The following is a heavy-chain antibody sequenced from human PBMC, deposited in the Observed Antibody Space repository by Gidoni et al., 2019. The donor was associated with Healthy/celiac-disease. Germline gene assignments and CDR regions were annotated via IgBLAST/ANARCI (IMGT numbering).Heavy chain of an antibody. Sequence: PGSSVKVSCKASGGTFSSYAISWVRQAPGQGLEWMGGIIPIFGTANYAQKFQGRVTITADESTSTAYMELSSLRSEDTAVYYCARDLGGSGWYGGGGGWFDPWGQGTLVTVSS. D-gene: IGHD6-19*01. CDR3: ARDLGGSGWYGGGGGWFDP. CDR2: IIPIFGTA. CDR1: GGTFSSYA. J-gene: IGHJ5*02. V-gene: IGHV1-69*01.